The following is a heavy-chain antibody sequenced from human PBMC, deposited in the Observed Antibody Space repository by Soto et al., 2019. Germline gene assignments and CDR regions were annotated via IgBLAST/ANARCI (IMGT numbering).Heavy chain of an antibody. CDR3: ATYGGDTGRFDY. J-gene: IGHJ4*02. Sequence: QLQLQESGPGLVKPSETLSLTCTVSGGSISSSNYLWTWIRQPPGKGLVWIGSGTPYYNPSLGGRDTISVDTSKNQFSLKVYSVTAADTAMYYCATYGGDTGRFDYWGQGTLVTVSS. CDR2: SGTP. CDR1: GGSISSSNYL. D-gene: IGHD4-17*01. V-gene: IGHV4-39*01.